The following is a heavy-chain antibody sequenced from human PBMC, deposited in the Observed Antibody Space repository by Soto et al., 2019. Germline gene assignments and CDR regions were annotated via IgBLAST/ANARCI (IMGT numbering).Heavy chain of an antibody. J-gene: IGHJ4*02. Sequence: QVQLVESGGGVVQPRRSLRLSCAASGFIFTSYIVHWVRQAPGKWREWVASVSFDGSKKHYADSVKGRFSISRDNSKNTVYLQMNILRTEDTAVYYCASDKGLLFDFNFGSWGQGTLVTVSS. V-gene: IGHV3-30*01. CDR2: VSFDGSKK. CDR3: ASDKGLLFDFNFGS. CDR1: GFIFTSYI. D-gene: IGHD3-16*01.